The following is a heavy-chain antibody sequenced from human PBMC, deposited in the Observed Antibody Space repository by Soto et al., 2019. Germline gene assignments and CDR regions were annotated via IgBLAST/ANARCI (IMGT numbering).Heavy chain of an antibody. CDR1: GYTFASYG. CDR3: AKDAGEIRSYDLGY. V-gene: IGHV1-18*01. D-gene: IGHD1-26*01. CDR2: ISAYNGNT. J-gene: IGHJ4*02. Sequence: QVQLVQSGAEVKKPGASVKVSCKASGYTFASYGISWVRQAPGQGLEWMGWISAYNGNTKYAQKFQGRVTLTTDTSTSTAYMELRSMKSVDTAMYDCAKDAGEIRSYDLGYWGQGTLVNVSS.